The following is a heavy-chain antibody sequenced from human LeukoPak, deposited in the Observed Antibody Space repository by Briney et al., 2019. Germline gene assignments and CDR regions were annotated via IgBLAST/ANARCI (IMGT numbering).Heavy chain of an antibody. V-gene: IGHV3-23*01. CDR2: ISGGGRRT. CDR1: GFTFSSYA. Sequence: GGSLRLSCAASGFTFSSYAMSWVRQAPGKGLEWVSAISGGGRRTYYADSVKGRFTISRDNSKNTLYLQMNSLRAEDTAVYYCARDEGSGGCFDYWGQGTLVTVSS. J-gene: IGHJ4*02. CDR3: ARDEGSGGCFDY. D-gene: IGHD6-19*01.